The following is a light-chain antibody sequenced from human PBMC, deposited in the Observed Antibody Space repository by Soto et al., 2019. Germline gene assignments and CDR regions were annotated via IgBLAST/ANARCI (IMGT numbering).Light chain of an antibody. Sequence: SALTQPASVSGSPGQSISISCTGTSSDVGGYNYVSWYQQYPGKAPKLMIYDVSNRPSGVSNRFSGSKSGNTASLTISGLQAEDEADYYCSSYTSSSTRVFGGGTKVTVL. J-gene: IGLJ2*01. CDR3: SSYTSSSTRV. CDR1: SSDVGGYNY. CDR2: DVS. V-gene: IGLV2-14*01.